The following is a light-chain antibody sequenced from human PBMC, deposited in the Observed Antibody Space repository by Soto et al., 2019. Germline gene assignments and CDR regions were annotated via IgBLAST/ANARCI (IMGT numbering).Light chain of an antibody. CDR3: QQWSRSPRT. V-gene: IGKV3-20*01. CDR1: QRVTNSR. J-gene: IGKJ2*01. CDR2: GGS. Sequence: EMVLTQSPGPLSSSPGERATLSCRASQRVTNSRLAWYQQKPGQSPKLHTYGGSNRATGNPHSFSGSGSGTDFTLTTSRLQPKGCASYYCQQWSRSPRTIGEGTKREI.